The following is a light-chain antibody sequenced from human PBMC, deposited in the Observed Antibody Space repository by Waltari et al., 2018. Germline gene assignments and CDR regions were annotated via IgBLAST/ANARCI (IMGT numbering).Light chain of an antibody. V-gene: IGKV2-28*01. J-gene: IGKJ3*01. CDR2: LGW. CDR1: QSLLHRNGYIY. Sequence: EIVMTQSPLSLAVTPGEPASISCKSSQSLLHRNGYIYLDWYLQKPGQSQQLLIHLGWNRASGVADRFSATVSGTDYTLKISRVEADDVGVYYCMQAVQTPHTFGPGTKMEVK. CDR3: MQAVQTPHT.